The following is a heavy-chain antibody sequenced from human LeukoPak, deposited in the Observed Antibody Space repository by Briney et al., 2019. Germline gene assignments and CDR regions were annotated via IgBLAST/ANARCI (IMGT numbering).Heavy chain of an antibody. Sequence: ASVKVSCKASGGTFSSYAISWVRQAPGQGLEWMGGIIPIFGTANYAQKFQGRVTITADESTSTAYMKLSSLRSEDTAVYYCARRDSGYDFRSIAAAGTYYYYYMDVWGKGTTVTVSS. CDR2: IIPIFGTA. J-gene: IGHJ6*03. D-gene: IGHD6-13*01. CDR3: ARRDSGYDFRSIAAAGTYYYYYMDV. CDR1: GGTFSSYA. V-gene: IGHV1-69*13.